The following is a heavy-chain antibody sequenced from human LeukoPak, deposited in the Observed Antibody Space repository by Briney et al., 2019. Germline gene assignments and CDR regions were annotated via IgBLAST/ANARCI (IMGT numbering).Heavy chain of an antibody. Sequence: SSETLSLTCAVSGGSFSRYYWSWIRRPAGKGLEWIGRIYGSGRTIYNASLKSRVTMSEDTSKNQFSLKLSSVTAAGPAVDLCGGVGYGGYGVLDYWGQGTLVTVSS. V-gene: IGHV4-4*07. CDR2: IYGSGRT. CDR1: GGSFSRYY. D-gene: IGHD1-26*01. J-gene: IGHJ4*02. CDR3: GGVGYGGYGVLDY.